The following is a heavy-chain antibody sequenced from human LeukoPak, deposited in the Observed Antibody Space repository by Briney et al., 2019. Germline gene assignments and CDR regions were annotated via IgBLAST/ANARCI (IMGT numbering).Heavy chain of an antibody. J-gene: IGHJ4*02. CDR3: ARDRYCSGGSCYPLGYFDY. D-gene: IGHD2-15*01. CDR1: GFTFSNYA. CDR2: INDSGGST. Sequence: GGSLRLSCVASGFTFSNYAMSWVRQAPGKGLKWVSAINDSGGSTYYADSVKGRFTISRDNAKNSLYLQMNSLRAEDTAVYYCARDRYCSGGSCYPLGYFDYWGQGTLVTVSS. V-gene: IGHV3-23*01.